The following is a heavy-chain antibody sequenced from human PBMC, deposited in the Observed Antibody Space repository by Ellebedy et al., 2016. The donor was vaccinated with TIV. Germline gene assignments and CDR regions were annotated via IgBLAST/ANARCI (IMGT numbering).Heavy chain of an antibody. CDR1: GFTFSSYA. Sequence: GESLKISCAASGFTFSSYAMSWVRQAPGKGLEWVSAISGSGGSTYYADSVKGRFTISRDNSKNTLYLQMNSLRAEDTAVYFCAKDVPSYYYSSGSYYSPFDYWGQGTLVTVSS. CDR2: ISGSGGST. CDR3: AKDVPSYYYSSGSYYSPFDY. J-gene: IGHJ4*02. V-gene: IGHV3-23*01. D-gene: IGHD3-10*01.